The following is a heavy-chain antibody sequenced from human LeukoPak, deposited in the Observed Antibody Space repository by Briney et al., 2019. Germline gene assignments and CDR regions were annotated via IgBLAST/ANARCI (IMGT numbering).Heavy chain of an antibody. V-gene: IGHV2-70*04. Sequence: SGPALVKPTQTLTLTCTFSGFSLSTGGMRVNWIRQPPGKALEWLSRIDSDDDKFYSTSLKTRLTISKDTSKNQVVLTMTNMDPVDTATYYCARTSPETYSGSSPFDYWGQGTLVTVSS. D-gene: IGHD1-26*01. J-gene: IGHJ4*02. CDR1: GFSLSTGGMR. CDR3: ARTSPETYSGSSPFDY. CDR2: IDSDDDK.